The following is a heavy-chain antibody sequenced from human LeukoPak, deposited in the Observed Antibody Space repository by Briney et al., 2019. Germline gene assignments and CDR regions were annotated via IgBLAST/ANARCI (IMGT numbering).Heavy chain of an antibody. CDR1: GFTFSDYE. D-gene: IGHD6-13*01. V-gene: IGHV3-48*03. CDR3: AKGGSSSWYTFDP. J-gene: IGHJ5*02. CDR2: ISTSGSII. Sequence: GGSLRLSCAASGFTFSDYEMNWVRQAPGKGLEWILHISTSGSIIHYADSVKGRFTISRDNSKNTLYLQMSSLRAEDTAVYYCAKGGSSSWYTFDPWGQGTLVTVSS.